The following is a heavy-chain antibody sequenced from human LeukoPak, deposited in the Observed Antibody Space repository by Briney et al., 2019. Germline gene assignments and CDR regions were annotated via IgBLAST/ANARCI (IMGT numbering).Heavy chain of an antibody. Sequence: GGSLRLSCAVSGFSVGGNYMSWVRQAPGKGLEWVSLIYSGGTTYYADSVKGRFTISRDNSKNTLYLQMNSLRAEDTAVYYCARRAGGYSHPYDYWGQGILVTVSS. V-gene: IGHV3-53*01. D-gene: IGHD4-23*01. CDR3: ARRAGGYSHPYDY. CDR1: GFSVGGNY. CDR2: IYSGGTT. J-gene: IGHJ4*02.